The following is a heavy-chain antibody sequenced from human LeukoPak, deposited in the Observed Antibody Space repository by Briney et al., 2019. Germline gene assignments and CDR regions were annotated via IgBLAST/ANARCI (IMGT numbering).Heavy chain of an antibody. CDR2: IYSGGST. CDR3: ARDLLGVIIPSY. D-gene: IGHD3-3*01. Sequence: GGSLRLSCAASGFTVSSNYMSWVRQAPWKGLEWVSVIYSGGSTYYADSVKGRFTISRDNSKNTLYLQMNSLRAEDTAVYYCARDLLGVIIPSYWGQGTLVTVSS. V-gene: IGHV3-66*02. CDR1: GFTVSSNY. J-gene: IGHJ4*02.